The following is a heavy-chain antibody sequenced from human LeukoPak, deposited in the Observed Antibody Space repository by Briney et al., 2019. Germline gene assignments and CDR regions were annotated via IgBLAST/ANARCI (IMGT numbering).Heavy chain of an antibody. Sequence: SETLSLTCAVYGGSFSGYYWSWIRQPPGKGLEWIGEINHSGSTNYNPSLKSRVTISVDTSKNQFSLKLSSVTAADTAVYYCARHYEHGSGSYYPRGNWFDPWGQGTLVTVSS. CDR1: GGSFSGYY. CDR2: INHSGST. J-gene: IGHJ5*02. D-gene: IGHD3-10*01. V-gene: IGHV4-34*01. CDR3: ARHYEHGSGSYYPRGNWFDP.